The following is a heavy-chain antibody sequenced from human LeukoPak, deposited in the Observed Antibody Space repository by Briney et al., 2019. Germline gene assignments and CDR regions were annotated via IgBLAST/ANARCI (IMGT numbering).Heavy chain of an antibody. Sequence: GGSLRLSCAAPGFTFSSYGMHWVRQAPGKGLEWVAFIRYDGSNKYYADSVKGRFTISRDNSKNTLYLQMNSLRAEDTAVYYCAKVGQEIIIAVAGTGYYYMDVWGKGTTVTISS. CDR1: GFTFSSYG. CDR3: AKVGQEIIIAVAGTGYYYMDV. V-gene: IGHV3-30*02. J-gene: IGHJ6*03. CDR2: IRYDGSNK. D-gene: IGHD6-19*01.